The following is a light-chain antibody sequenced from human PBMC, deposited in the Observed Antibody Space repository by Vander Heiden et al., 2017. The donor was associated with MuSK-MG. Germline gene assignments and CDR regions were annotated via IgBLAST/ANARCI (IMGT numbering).Light chain of an antibody. Sequence: DIVMTKTPLSLTVTPGEPASISCRSSQSLLDSDDGNTYLDWFLQKPGQSPQLLISAVSYRASGVPDRFSGSGSGTDFTLKISRVEAEDVGVYYCMQRIEFPTTFGGGTKVDLK. CDR2: AVS. V-gene: IGKV2-40*01. CDR1: QSLLDSDDGNTY. J-gene: IGKJ4*01. CDR3: MQRIEFPTT.